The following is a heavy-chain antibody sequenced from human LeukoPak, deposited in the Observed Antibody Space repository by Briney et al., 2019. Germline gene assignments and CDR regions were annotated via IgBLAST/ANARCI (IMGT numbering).Heavy chain of an antibody. CDR1: GGSFNDYH. J-gene: IGHJ4*02. CDR2: IYSSGTT. Sequence: PSETLSLTCTVSGGSFNDYHWTWIRQSAGKGLEWIGRIYSSGTTNCNPSLKSRVTMSVDASKNQFSLRLSSVTAADTAVYYCARADYFDYWGQGILVTVSS. CDR3: ARADYFDY. V-gene: IGHV4-4*07.